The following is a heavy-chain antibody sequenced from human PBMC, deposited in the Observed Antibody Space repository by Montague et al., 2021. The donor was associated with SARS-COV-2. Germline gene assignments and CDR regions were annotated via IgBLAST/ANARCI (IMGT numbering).Heavy chain of an antibody. J-gene: IGHJ6*02. CDR3: ARSGWEQHVRARYCYYYGMDV. V-gene: IGHV4-4*02. CDR2: IYQSGST. D-gene: IGHD6-6*01. Sequence: SETLSLTCAVSGDSIMTTNWWSWVRQPPGKGLEWIGEIYQSGSTNYNPSLKSRVTISVDTSKNQFSLKLSSVTAADTAVYYCARSGWEQHVRARYCYYYGMDVWGQGTTVTVSS. CDR1: GDSIMTTNW.